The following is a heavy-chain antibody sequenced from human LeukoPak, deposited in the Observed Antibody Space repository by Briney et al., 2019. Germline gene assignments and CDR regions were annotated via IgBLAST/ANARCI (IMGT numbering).Heavy chain of an antibody. D-gene: IGHD3-10*01. V-gene: IGHV4-34*01. CDR2: FNHNWGT. CDR3: AASIWFGIYPDY. CDR1: SGSFSGYY. J-gene: IGHJ4*02. Sequence: SETLSLTCAVYSGSFSGYYWTWFRQPPGKGLEWIGEFNHNWGTKYNPSLNSRVTISVDTSNNHLSLKLTSVTAADTAVYYCAASIWFGIYPDYWGQGTLVTVSS.